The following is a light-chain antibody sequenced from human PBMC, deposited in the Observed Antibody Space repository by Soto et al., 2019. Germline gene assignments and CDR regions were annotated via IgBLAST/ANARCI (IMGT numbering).Light chain of an antibody. J-gene: IGLJ1*01. V-gene: IGLV2-14*03. CDR1: SSDVGAYDY. Sequence: HSALTQPASVSGSPGQSITISCTGTSSDVGAYDYVSRYQQHPDKAPKLMIYEVSHRPSGVSNRFYGSKSVNTATLTISGLQAEDEADYYCSSYTSSSTRVFGTGNKVTVL. CDR2: EVS. CDR3: SSYTSSSTRV.